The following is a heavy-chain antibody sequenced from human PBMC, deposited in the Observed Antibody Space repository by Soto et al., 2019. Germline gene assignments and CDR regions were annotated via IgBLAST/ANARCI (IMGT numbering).Heavy chain of an antibody. CDR3: ARERLGGSWYRGDYYYGMDV. Sequence: QVQLQESGPGLVKPSQTLSLTCTVSGGSISSGGYYWSWIRQHPGKGLEWIGYIYYSGSTYYNPSLKRRVTISVDTSKNQFSLKLSSVTAADTAVYYCARERLGGSWYRGDYYYGMDVWGQGTTVTVSS. CDR2: IYYSGST. V-gene: IGHV4-31*03. CDR1: GGSISSGGYY. J-gene: IGHJ6*02. D-gene: IGHD6-13*01.